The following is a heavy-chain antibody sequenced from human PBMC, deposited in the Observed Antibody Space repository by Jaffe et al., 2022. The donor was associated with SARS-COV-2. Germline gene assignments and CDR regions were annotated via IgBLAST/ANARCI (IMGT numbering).Heavy chain of an antibody. Sequence: QVQLVQSGAEVKKPGASVKVSCKASGYTFTGYYMHWVRQAPGQGLEWMGRINPNSGGTNYAQKFQGRVTMTRDTSISTAYMELSRLRSDDTAVYYCARDDVPDYGDFPSGDYWGQGTLVTVSS. D-gene: IGHD4-17*01. CDR3: ARDDVPDYGDFPSGDY. CDR2: INPNSGGT. CDR1: GYTFTGYY. V-gene: IGHV1-2*06. J-gene: IGHJ4*02.